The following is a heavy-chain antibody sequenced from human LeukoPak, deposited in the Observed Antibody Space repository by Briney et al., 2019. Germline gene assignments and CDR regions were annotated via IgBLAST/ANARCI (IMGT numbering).Heavy chain of an antibody. CDR2: MNPNSANT. D-gene: IGHD2-2*01. V-gene: IGHV1-8*01. CDR3: AAGIVVVPAAMVQRRLFWVY. Sequence: ASVKVSCKASGYTFTTFDVNWVRQATGQGLEWMGWMNPNSANTGYAHKFQGRVTMTRDTSISTAYLELSSLRSEDTAVYYCAAGIVVVPAAMVQRRLFWVYWGQGTLVTVSS. CDR1: GYTFTTFD. J-gene: IGHJ4*02.